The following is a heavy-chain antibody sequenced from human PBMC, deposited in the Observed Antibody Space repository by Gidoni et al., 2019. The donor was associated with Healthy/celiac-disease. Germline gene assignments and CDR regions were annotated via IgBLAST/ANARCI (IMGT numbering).Heavy chain of an antibody. J-gene: IGHJ4*02. CDR2: MKSKADGGTT. CDR3: TTGRRDGYNFGGPFDY. Sequence: EVQLVESGGGLLTPGGSLRLSCAASGFTLSNAWMSWVRQAPGKGLEWVGRMKSKADGGTTDDAATVKGRFTISRDDSKNTLYLQMNSLKTEDTAVYYCTTGRRDGYNFGGPFDYWGQGTLVTVSS. V-gene: IGHV3-15*01. CDR1: GFTLSNAW. D-gene: IGHD5-12*01.